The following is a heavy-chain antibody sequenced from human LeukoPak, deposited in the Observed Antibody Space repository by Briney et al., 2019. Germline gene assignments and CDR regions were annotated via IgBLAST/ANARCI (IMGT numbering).Heavy chain of an antibody. CDR2: VYYSGTT. Sequence: SETLSLTCTVSGGSIGSYYWNWIRQPPGKGLEWIGYVYYSGTTNYNPSLKSRVAISVDTSKNQFSLKLSSVTATDTAMYYYARQHYLGELSLPWFDSWGQGTLVTVSS. CDR3: ARQHYLGELSLPWFDS. J-gene: IGHJ5*01. D-gene: IGHD3-16*02. V-gene: IGHV4-59*08. CDR1: GGSIGSYY.